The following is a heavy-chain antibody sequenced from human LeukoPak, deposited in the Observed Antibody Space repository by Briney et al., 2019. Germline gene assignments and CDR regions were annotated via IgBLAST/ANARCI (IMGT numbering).Heavy chain of an antibody. CDR1: GFTFSSYS. Sequence: GGSLRLSCAASGFTFSSYSMNWVRQAPGKGLEWASYISSSSSTIYYADSVKGRFTISRDNAKNSLYLQMNSLRAEDTAVYYCASLSGADAFDIWGQGTMVTVSS. CDR3: ASLSGADAFDI. V-gene: IGHV3-48*04. J-gene: IGHJ3*02. D-gene: IGHD1-26*01. CDR2: ISSSSSTI.